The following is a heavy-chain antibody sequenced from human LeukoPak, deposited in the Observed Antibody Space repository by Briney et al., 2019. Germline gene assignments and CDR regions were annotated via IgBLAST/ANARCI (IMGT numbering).Heavy chain of an antibody. Sequence: GASVTVSCKASGGTFSSYAISWVRQAPGQGLEWMGGIIPIFGTANYAQKFQGRVTITADESTSTAYMELSSLRSEDTAVYYCARDRGPDGFLELWWSRIGWFDPWGQGTLVTVSS. CDR3: ARDRGPDGFLELWWSRIGWFDP. J-gene: IGHJ5*02. V-gene: IGHV1-69*13. CDR2: IIPIFGTA. CDR1: GGTFSSYA. D-gene: IGHD2-21*01.